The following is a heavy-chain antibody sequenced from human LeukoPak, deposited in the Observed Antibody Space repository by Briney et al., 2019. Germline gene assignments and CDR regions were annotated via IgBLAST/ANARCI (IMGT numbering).Heavy chain of an antibody. Sequence: SETLSLTCAVYGGSFSGYNWSWICLPPGKGLDCIGEINHSGSSNYNPSLKSRVTISVDTSKNQFSLKLSSVTAADTAVYYCARGVDGDTAMVPYYYYYMDVWGKGTTVTVSS. J-gene: IGHJ6*03. CDR1: GGSFSGYN. D-gene: IGHD5-18*01. CDR2: INHSGSS. CDR3: ARGVDGDTAMVPYYYYYMDV. V-gene: IGHV4-34*01.